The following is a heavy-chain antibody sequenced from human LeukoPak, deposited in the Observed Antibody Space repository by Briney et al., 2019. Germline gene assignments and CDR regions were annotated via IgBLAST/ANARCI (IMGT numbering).Heavy chain of an antibody. CDR3: ARSYGSGSYYNRRDRFDP. Sequence: PSETLSLTCAVYGGSFSGYYWSWIRQPPGKGLEWIGEINHSGSTNYNPSLKSRVTISVDTSKNQFSLKLSSVTAADTAVYYCARSYGSGSYYNRRDRFDPWGQGTLVTVSS. D-gene: IGHD3-10*01. V-gene: IGHV4-34*01. J-gene: IGHJ5*02. CDR2: INHSGST. CDR1: GGSFSGYY.